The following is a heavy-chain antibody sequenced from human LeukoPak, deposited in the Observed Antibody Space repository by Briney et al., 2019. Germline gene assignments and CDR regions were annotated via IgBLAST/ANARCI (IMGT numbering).Heavy chain of an antibody. CDR1: GFTFSSSA. Sequence: PGGSLRLSCATSGFTFSSSAMSWVRQPPGKGLAWVSTISGSGGGTYYADSVKGRFIISRDNSKNTLYLQMNSLRAEDTAVFYCGKLFYSSGMYHFDYWGQGTLVTASS. J-gene: IGHJ4*02. V-gene: IGHV3-23*01. CDR2: ISGSGGGT. D-gene: IGHD3-10*01. CDR3: GKLFYSSGMYHFDY.